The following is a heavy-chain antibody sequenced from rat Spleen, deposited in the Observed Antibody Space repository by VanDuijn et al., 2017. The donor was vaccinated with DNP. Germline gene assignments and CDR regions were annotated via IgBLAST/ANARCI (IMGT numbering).Heavy chain of an antibody. J-gene: IGHJ2*01. Sequence: EVQLVESGGGLVQPGRSLKLSCAASGLTFSDYSMAWVRQAPKKGLEWVATIIYDGSGAYYGDSVTGRFTISRDNAKRTLYLQMDSLTSEDTATYYCARWYSSGFCFDYWGQGVMVTVSS. CDR1: GLTFSDYS. D-gene: IGHD4-3*01. CDR2: IIYDGSGA. V-gene: IGHV5-7*01. CDR3: ARWYSSGFCFDY.